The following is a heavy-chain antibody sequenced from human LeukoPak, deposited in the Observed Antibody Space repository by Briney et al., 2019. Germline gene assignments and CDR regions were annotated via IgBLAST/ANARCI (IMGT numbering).Heavy chain of an antibody. Sequence: GGSLRLSCAASGFTFSSYAMSWVRQAPGKGLEWVSAISGSGGSTYYADSVKGRFTISRDSSKNTLYLQMNSLRAEDTAVYYCAKLRDYDILTGYSYFDYWGQGTLVTVSS. CDR2: ISGSGGST. CDR3: AKLRDYDILTGYSYFDY. D-gene: IGHD3-9*01. CDR1: GFTFSSYA. J-gene: IGHJ4*02. V-gene: IGHV3-23*01.